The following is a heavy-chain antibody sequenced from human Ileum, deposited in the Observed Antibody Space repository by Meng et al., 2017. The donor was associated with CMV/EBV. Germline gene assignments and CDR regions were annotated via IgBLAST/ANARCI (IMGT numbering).Heavy chain of an antibody. CDR2: ISYDGSNK. Sequence: LSCAASGFTFSSYAMHWVRQAPGKGLEWVAVISYDGSNKYYADSVKGRFTISRDNSKNTLYLQMNSLRAEDTAVYYCAREDYGMDVWGQGTTVTVSS. CDR3: AREDYGMDV. CDR1: GFTFSSYA. V-gene: IGHV3-30-3*01. J-gene: IGHJ6*02.